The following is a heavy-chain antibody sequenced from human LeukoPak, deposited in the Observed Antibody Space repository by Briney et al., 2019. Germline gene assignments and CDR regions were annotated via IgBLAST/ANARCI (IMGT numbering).Heavy chain of an antibody. CDR1: GGSISSYY. Sequence: SETLSLTCTVSGGSISSYYWSWIRQPAGKGLEWIGRIYTTGSTNYSPSLKSRVTISIDKSKNQFSLKLSSVAAADTAVYYCARGDTVATGLYDYWGQGTLVTVSS. CDR3: ARGDTVATGLYDY. CDR2: IYTTGST. D-gene: IGHD5-12*01. J-gene: IGHJ4*02. V-gene: IGHV4-4*07.